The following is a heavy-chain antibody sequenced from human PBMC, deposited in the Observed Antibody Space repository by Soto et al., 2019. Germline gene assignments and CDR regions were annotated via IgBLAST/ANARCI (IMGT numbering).Heavy chain of an antibody. CDR3: AKGNIVATIKIWYFDL. CDR2: ISGSGGST. Sequence: EVQLLESGGGLVQPGGSLRLSCAASGFTFSSYAMSWVRQAPGKGLEWVSAISGSGGSTYYADSVKGRFTISRDNSKNTLYLQMNSLRAEDTAVYYCAKGNIVATIKIWYFDLWGRGTLVTVSS. J-gene: IGHJ2*01. V-gene: IGHV3-23*01. CDR1: GFTFSSYA. D-gene: IGHD5-12*01.